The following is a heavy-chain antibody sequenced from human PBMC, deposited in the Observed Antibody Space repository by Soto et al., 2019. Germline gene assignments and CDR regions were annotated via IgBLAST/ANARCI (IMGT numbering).Heavy chain of an antibody. V-gene: IGHV4-34*01. CDR3: ARGKVIRGSYVTLDY. Sequence: QVQLQQWGAGLLKPSETLSLTSAVYGGSFSGYYWTWIRQPPGKGLEWIGEINHSGSTNYNPSLKSRVTLSVDTSMNQFSLRLSSVTAADTAIYYCARGKVIRGSYVTLDYWGQGTLVTVSS. J-gene: IGHJ4*02. CDR2: INHSGST. CDR1: GGSFSGYY. D-gene: IGHD3-10*01.